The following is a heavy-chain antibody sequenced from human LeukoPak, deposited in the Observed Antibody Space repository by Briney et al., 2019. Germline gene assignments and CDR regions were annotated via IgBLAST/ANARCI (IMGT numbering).Heavy chain of an antibody. V-gene: IGHV4-59*01. CDR2: IYYTGST. Sequence: SETLSLTCTVSGGSISSYYWTWIRQPPGKGLEWIGYIYYTGSTNHNPSLKSRVTISVDTSKNQFSLKLSSVTAADTAVYYCVVYDFWSGYPDHWGQGILVTVSS. D-gene: IGHD3-3*01. J-gene: IGHJ4*02. CDR1: GGSISSYY. CDR3: VVYDFWSGYPDH.